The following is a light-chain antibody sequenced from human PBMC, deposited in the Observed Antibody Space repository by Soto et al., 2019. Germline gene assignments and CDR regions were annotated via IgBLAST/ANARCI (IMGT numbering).Light chain of an antibody. Sequence: QSALTQPASVSGSPGQSITFSCTGTSSDVGGYNYVSWYQQHPGKAPKLMIYEVSNRPSGVSNRFSGSKSGNTASLTISGLQDEDEADYYCSSYTSSSTLAYVFGTGTKVTVL. CDR1: SSDVGGYNY. V-gene: IGLV2-14*01. J-gene: IGLJ1*01. CDR2: EVS. CDR3: SSYTSSSTLAYV.